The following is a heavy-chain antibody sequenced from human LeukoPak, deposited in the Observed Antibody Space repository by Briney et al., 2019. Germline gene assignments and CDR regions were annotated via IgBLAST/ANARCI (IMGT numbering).Heavy chain of an antibody. V-gene: IGHV1-69*04. D-gene: IGHD3-22*01. J-gene: IGHJ1*01. CDR2: IIPILGIA. CDR3: AIIYDSSGYYFEDKYFQH. CDR1: GGTFSSYA. Sequence: SVKVSCKASGGTFSSYAVSWVRQAPGQGLEWMGRIIPILGIANYAQKFQGRVTITADKSTSTAYMELSSLRSEDTAVYYCAIIYDSSGYYFEDKYFQHWGQGTLVTVSS.